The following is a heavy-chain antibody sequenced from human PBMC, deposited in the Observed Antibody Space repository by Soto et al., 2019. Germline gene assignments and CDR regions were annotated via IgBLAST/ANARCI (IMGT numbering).Heavy chain of an antibody. J-gene: IGHJ4*02. V-gene: IGHV3-7*02. CDR1: GFIFHTYC. CDR2: IKKDGTEI. Sequence: PGGSLRLSCAVSGFIFHTYCMGWVRQAPGKGLEWVATIKKDGTEIYYVDSVKGRFTISRDNAKNSLYLEMNSLRGEDTAVYYCAHRNYYESRGYYYYFDYWGQGTLVTVSS. CDR3: AHRNYYESRGYYYYFDY. D-gene: IGHD3-22*01.